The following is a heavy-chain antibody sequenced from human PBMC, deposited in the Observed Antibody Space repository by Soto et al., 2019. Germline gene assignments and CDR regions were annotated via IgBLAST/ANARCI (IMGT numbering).Heavy chain of an antibody. V-gene: IGHV4-31*11. CDR1: GGSISSGGYY. CDR2: IYYSGST. D-gene: IGHD2-15*01. CDR3: ARVQVVAATNNWFDP. Sequence: PSETLSLTCAVSGGSISSGGYYWSWIRQHPGKGLEWIGYIYYSGSTYYNPSLKSRVTISVDTSKNQFSLKLSSVTAADTAVYYCARVQVVAATNNWFDPWGQGTLVTVSS. J-gene: IGHJ5*02.